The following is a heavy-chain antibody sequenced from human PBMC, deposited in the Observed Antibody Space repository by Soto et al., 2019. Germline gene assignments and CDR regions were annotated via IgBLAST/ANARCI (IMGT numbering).Heavy chain of an antibody. CDR1: GGSTVSGGFY. CDR2: IYYTGAA. CDR3: ARADYGDRGLAFDS. D-gene: IGHD4-17*01. V-gene: IGHV4-31*03. J-gene: IGHJ4*02. Sequence: SETLSLTCTVSGGSTVSGGFYWSWIRQHPGKGLEWIGYIYYTGAACYSPSLKSRATISVDTSENQFSLNLDSVTAADTAVYYCARADYGDRGLAFDSWGQGTLVTVSS.